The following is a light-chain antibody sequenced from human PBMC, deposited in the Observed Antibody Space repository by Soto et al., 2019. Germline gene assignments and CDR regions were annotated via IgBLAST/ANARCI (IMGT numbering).Light chain of an antibody. CDR2: GAS. CDR3: QQYDNWPPT. Sequence: EIVMTQSPATLSVSPGERVTLSCRASQSVSSAFSWYQQKPGQAPRLLIYGASTRATGIPARFSGSGSGTEFTLTISSLHSEDFAVYYCQQYDNWPPTFGQGTKLEIK. J-gene: IGKJ2*01. V-gene: IGKV3-15*01. CDR1: QSVSSA.